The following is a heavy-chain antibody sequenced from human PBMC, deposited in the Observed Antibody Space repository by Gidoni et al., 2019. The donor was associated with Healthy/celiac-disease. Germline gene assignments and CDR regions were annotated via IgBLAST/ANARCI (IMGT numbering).Heavy chain of an antibody. CDR1: GFTFSSYA. D-gene: IGHD3-22*01. V-gene: IGHV3-23*01. Sequence: EVQLLESGGGLVQPGGSLRLSCAASGFTFSSYAMSWVRQAPGKGLEWVSAISGSGGSTYYADSVKGRFTISRDNSKNTLYLQMNSLRAEDTAVYYCAKDSYYYDSSGYYYEYFQHWGQGTLVTVSS. CDR2: ISGSGGST. CDR3: AKDSYYYDSSGYYYEYFQH. J-gene: IGHJ1*01.